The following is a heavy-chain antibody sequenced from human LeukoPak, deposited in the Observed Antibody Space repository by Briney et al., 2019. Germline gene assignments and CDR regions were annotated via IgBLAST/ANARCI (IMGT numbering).Heavy chain of an antibody. CDR3: AKLAQQLDELDY. CDR2: IIPIFGTA. V-gene: IGHV1-69*06. CDR1: GGTFSSYA. Sequence: ASVKVSCKASGGTFSSYAISWVRQAPGEGLEWMGGIIPIFGTANYAQKFQGRVTITADKSTSTAYMELSSLRSEDTAVYYCAKLAQQLDELDYWGQGTLVTVSS. D-gene: IGHD6-13*01. J-gene: IGHJ4*02.